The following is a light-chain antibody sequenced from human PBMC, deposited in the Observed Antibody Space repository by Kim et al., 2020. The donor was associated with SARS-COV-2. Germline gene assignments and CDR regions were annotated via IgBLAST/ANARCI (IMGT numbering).Light chain of an antibody. V-gene: IGKV1-6*01. J-gene: IGKJ3*01. CDR3: LQDYNYPFT. CDR2: AAS. CDR1: QGIINA. Sequence: SVEDRVTITCRARQGIINALGWYQQKPGKAPKFLIYAASTLQSGVPSRFSGSGSGTDFTLTISSLQPEDFATYYCLQDYNYPFTFGPGTKVDIK.